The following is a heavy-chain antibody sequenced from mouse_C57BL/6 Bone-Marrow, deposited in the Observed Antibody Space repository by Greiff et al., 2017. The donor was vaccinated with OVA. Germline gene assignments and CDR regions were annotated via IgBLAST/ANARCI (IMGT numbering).Heavy chain of an antibody. Sequence: EVQLQQSGPELVKPGASVKISCTASGYTFTDYYMNWVKQSHGTSLEWIGDINPNNGGTSYNQKSTGKATLTVDKSSSTVYMELRSLTSEDSAVYYCARWYYGSSHWYFDVWGTGTTVTVSS. D-gene: IGHD1-1*01. J-gene: IGHJ1*03. CDR3: ARWYYGSSHWYFDV. V-gene: IGHV1-26*01. CDR1: GYTFTDYY. CDR2: INPNNGGT.